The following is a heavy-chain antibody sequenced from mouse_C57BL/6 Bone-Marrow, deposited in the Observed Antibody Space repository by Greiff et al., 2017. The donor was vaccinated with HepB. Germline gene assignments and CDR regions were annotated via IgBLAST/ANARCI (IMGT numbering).Heavy chain of an antibody. J-gene: IGHJ2*01. CDR3: ARHGGYYFDY. V-gene: IGHV5-12*01. CDR2: ISNGGGST. CDR1: GFTFSDYY. Sequence: EVQLQESGGGLVQPGGSLKLSCAASGFTFSDYYMYWVRQTPEKRLEWVAYISNGGGSTYYPDTVKGRFTISRDNAKNTLYLQMSRLKSEDTAMYYCARHGGYYFDYWGQGTTLTVSS.